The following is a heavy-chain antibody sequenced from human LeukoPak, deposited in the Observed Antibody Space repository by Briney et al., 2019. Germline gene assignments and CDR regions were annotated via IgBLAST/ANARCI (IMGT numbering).Heavy chain of an antibody. V-gene: IGHV4-61*02. CDR1: GGSVSSDKYH. D-gene: IGHD3-10*01. J-gene: IGHJ5*01. CDR3: ARGVIIINWFDS. CDR2: VYLKGTT. Sequence: SQTLSLTCTVSGGSVSSDKYHWSWIRQPAGKALEWIGRVYLKGTTNYNPSLEGRVTISVDTSKNQFSLNLNSATATDTATYYCARGVIIINWFDSWGQGARVTVSS.